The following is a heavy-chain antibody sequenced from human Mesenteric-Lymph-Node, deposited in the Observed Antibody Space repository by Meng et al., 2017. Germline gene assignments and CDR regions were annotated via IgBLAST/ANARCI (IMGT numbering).Heavy chain of an antibody. CDR3: ARIQGTTVDY. J-gene: IGHJ4*02. CDR1: GFSFSGHG. V-gene: IGHV3-33*01. Sequence: LKISCAASGFSFSGHGMHWVRQAPGKGLEWVALIWYDGSKTYYADSVKDRFIASRDNFKNTLYLQMNSLRDDDTAAYYCARIQGTTVDYWGQGTLVTVSS. CDR2: IWYDGSKT. D-gene: IGHD4-17*01.